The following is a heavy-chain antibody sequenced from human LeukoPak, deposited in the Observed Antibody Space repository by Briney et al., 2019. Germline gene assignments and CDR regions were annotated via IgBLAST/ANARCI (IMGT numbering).Heavy chain of an antibody. D-gene: IGHD3-10*01. CDR1: GYTFTGYY. V-gene: IGHV1-2*02. CDR2: INADGGGT. J-gene: IGHJ5*02. CDR3: ARDNSVGDIAWWFDP. Sequence: ASVKVSCKASGYTFTGYYIYWVRQAPGQGLEWMGWINADGGGTNYAQKFQGRVTMTRDMSTSTDYMELSSLRSEDTAVYYCARDNSVGDIAWWFDPWGQGTLVTVSS.